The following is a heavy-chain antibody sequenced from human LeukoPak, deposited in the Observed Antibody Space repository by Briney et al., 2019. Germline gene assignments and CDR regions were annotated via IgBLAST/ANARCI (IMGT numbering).Heavy chain of an antibody. Sequence: SETLSLTCAVYGGSFSGYYWSWVRQPPGKGLEWIGEINHSGSTNYSPSLKSRVTISVDTSKNQFSLKLSSVTAADTAVHYCAKAWLVRNWFDPWGQGTLVTVSS. J-gene: IGHJ5*02. CDR1: GGSFSGYY. D-gene: IGHD6-19*01. V-gene: IGHV4-34*01. CDR2: INHSGST. CDR3: AKAWLVRNWFDP.